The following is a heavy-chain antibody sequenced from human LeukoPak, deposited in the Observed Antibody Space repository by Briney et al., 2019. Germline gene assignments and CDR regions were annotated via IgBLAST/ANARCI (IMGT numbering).Heavy chain of an antibody. CDR2: IYTSGST. CDR3: ARGGAARSWFDP. V-gene: IGHV4-4*09. Sequence: SETLSLTCTVSGGSISSYYWSWIRQPPGKGLEWIGYIYTSGSTNYNPSLKSRVTISVDTSKNQFSLKLSSVTAADTAVYYCARGGAARSWFDPWGQGTQVTVSS. CDR1: GGSISSYY. D-gene: IGHD6-6*01. J-gene: IGHJ5*02.